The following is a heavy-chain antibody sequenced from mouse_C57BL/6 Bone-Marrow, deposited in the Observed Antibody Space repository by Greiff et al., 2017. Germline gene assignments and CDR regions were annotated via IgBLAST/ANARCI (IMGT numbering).Heavy chain of an antibody. V-gene: IGHV14-2*01. J-gene: IGHJ1*03. D-gene: IGHD1-1*01. CDR2: IDPEDGET. CDR1: GFNIKDYY. CDR3: ARDYYCGSSYWYVDV. Sequence: EVQLQQSGAELVKPGASVKLSCTASGFNIKDYYMHWVKQRTEQGLEWIGRIDPEDGETKYAPKFQGKGPITADTSSNTAYLQLSRLTSEDTADDYCARDYYCGSSYWYVDVWGTGTTVTVSS.